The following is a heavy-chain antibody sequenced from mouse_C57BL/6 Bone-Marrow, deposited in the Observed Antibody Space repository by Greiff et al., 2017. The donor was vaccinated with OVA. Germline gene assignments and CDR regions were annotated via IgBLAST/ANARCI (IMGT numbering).Heavy chain of an antibody. V-gene: IGHV1-4*01. J-gene: IGHJ4*01. CDR1: GYTFTSYT. CDR3: AVLPDAMDY. CDR2: INPSSGYT. Sequence: QVQLKESGAELARPGASVTMSCKASGYTFTSYTMHWVKQRPGQGLEWIGYINPSSGYTKYNQKFKDKATLTADKSSSTAYMQLSSLTTEDSAVDYCAVLPDAMDYWGQGTSVTVSS.